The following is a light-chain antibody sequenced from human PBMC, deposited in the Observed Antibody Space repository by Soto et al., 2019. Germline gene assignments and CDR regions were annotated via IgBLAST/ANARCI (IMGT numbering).Light chain of an antibody. Sequence: DIQMTQSPSSLSASAGDRVTITCRASQSISSYLNWYQQKPGKAPKLLIYAASSLQSGVPSRFSGSGSGTDFTLTISSLQPEDFATYYCQQSYRTPFTFGPGTKVDIK. V-gene: IGKV1-39*01. CDR2: AAS. J-gene: IGKJ3*01. CDR1: QSISSY. CDR3: QQSYRTPFT.